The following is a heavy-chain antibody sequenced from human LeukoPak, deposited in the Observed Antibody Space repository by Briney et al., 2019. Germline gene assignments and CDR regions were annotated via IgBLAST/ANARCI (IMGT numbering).Heavy chain of an antibody. CDR2: TNPSGGST. CDR1: GYTFTSYY. CDR3: ARVPVVPAAIGWFDP. V-gene: IGHV1-46*01. D-gene: IGHD2-2*01. Sequence: ASVKVSCKASGYTFTSYYMHWVRQAPGQGLEWMGITNPSGGSTSYAQKFQGRVTMTRDTSTSTVYMELSSLRSEDTAVYYCARVPVVPAAIGWFDPWGQGTLVTVSS. J-gene: IGHJ5*02.